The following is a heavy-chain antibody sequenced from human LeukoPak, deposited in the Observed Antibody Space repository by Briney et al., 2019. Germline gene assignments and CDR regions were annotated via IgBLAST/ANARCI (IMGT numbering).Heavy chain of an antibody. CDR2: ISLAGRT. CDR1: GGSITTTNY. J-gene: IGHJ4*02. CDR3: SRESGPFCPFGH. Sequence: SGTLSLTCGLSGGSITTTNYWSWVPPPPGGGLGWIWEISLAGRTLYNPSLKSRVNISIDESKNHLYLNLASVTAADTAVYYCSRESGPFCPFGHWGQGTLVAV. D-gene: IGHD1-26*01. V-gene: IGHV4-4*02.